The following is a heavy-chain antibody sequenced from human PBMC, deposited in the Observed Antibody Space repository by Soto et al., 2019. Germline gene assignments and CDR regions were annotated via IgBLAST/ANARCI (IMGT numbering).Heavy chain of an antibody. CDR3: ARLVIASSSQNWFDP. D-gene: IGHD6-13*01. CDR2: IDPSDSYT. J-gene: IGHJ5*02. CDR1: GYSFTSYW. Sequence: HGESLKISCKGSGYSFTSYWISWVRQMPGKGLEWMGRIDPSDSYTNYSPSFQGHVTISADKSISTAYLQWSSLKASDTAMYYCARLVIASSSQNWFDPWGQGTLVTVSS. V-gene: IGHV5-10-1*01.